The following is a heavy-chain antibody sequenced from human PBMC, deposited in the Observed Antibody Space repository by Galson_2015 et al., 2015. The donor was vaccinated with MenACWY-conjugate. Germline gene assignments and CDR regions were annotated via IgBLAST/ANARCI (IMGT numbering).Heavy chain of an antibody. CDR3: ARDSQRSESSGLYFNWYFDV. V-gene: IGHV1-18*01. Sequence: SVKVSCKASGYSFINYGISWVRQAPGQGLEWMGRISTYNGNTNYAQKFQGRVTMTTDTSTTTVYMELRSLGSDDTAVYFCARDSQRSESSGLYFNWYFDVWGRGTLVTVSS. CDR1: GYSFINYG. J-gene: IGHJ2*01. CDR2: ISTYNGNT. D-gene: IGHD6-19*01.